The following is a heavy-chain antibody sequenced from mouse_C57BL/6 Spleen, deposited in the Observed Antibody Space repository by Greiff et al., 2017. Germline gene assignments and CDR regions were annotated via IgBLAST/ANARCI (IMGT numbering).Heavy chain of an antibody. D-gene: IGHD4-1*01. J-gene: IGHJ2*01. CDR3: ARGRTGTPYFDY. CDR1: GYTFPDYY. CDR2: INPNNGGT. Sequence: EVQLQQSGPELVKPGASVKISCKASGYTFPDYYMNWVKQSHGKSLEWIGDINPNNGGTSYNQKFKGKATLTVDKSSSTAYMELRSLTSEDSAVYYCARGRTGTPYFDYWGQGTTLTVSS. V-gene: IGHV1-26*01.